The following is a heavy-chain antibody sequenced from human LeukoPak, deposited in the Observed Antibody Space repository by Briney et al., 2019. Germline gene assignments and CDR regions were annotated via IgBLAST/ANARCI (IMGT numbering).Heavy chain of an antibody. CDR1: GYTFTGYA. D-gene: IGHD3-10*01. V-gene: IGHV1-18*01. Sequence: ASVKVSCKASGYTFTGYAISWVRQAPGQGLEWMGWISGNNGNTNYAQKLQGRVAMTTDTSTNTAYMELRSLRSDDTAVYYCAREGSASSGPNDYWGQGTLVTVSS. CDR2: ISGNNGNT. CDR3: AREGSASSGPNDY. J-gene: IGHJ4*02.